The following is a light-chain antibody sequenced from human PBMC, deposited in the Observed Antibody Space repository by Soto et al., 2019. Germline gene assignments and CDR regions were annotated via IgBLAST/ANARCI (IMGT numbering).Light chain of an antibody. V-gene: IGKV3-20*01. J-gene: IGKJ4*01. CDR3: QQYGYLVT. CDR2: GAF. CDR1: QSISSSY. Sequence: EIVLTQSPDTLSLSPGERAPLPCRASQSISSSYLAWYQQKPGQAPRLLIYGAFTRATGIPDRFSGSGSGTDFTLTISRLEPEDFALYFCQQYGYLVTFGGGTKVEIK.